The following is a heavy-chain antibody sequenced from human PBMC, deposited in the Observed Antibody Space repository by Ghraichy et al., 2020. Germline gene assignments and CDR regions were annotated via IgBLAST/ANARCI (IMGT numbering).Heavy chain of an antibody. CDR2: IYYSGST. Sequence: SQTLSLTCTVSGGSISSSSYYWGWIRQPPGKGLEWIGSIYYSGSTYYNPSLKSRVTISVDTSKNQFSLKLSSVTAADTAVYYCARRSSSSFTNWFDPWGQGTLVTVSS. D-gene: IGHD6-6*01. V-gene: IGHV4-39*01. J-gene: IGHJ5*02. CDR3: ARRSSSSFTNWFDP. CDR1: GGSISSSSYY.